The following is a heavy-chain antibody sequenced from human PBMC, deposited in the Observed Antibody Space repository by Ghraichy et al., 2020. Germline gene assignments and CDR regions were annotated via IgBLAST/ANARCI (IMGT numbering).Heavy chain of an antibody. J-gene: IGHJ3*02. Sequence: SETLSLTCAVSGGSISSSNWWSWVRQPPGKGLEWIGEIYHSGSTNYNPSLKSRVTISVDKSKNQFSLKLSSVTAADTAVYYCARRVAVLATAAFDIWGQGTMVTVSS. CDR1: GGSISSSNW. CDR2: IYHSGST. V-gene: IGHV4-4*02. CDR3: ARRVAVLATAAFDI. D-gene: IGHD5-12*01.